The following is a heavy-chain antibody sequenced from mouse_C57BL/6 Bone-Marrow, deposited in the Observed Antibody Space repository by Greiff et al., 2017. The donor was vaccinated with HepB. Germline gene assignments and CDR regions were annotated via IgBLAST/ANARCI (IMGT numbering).Heavy chain of an antibody. CDR1: GFNIKDDY. V-gene: IGHV14-4*01. D-gene: IGHD1-1*01. J-gene: IGHJ3*01. Sequence: EVQLKESGAELVRPGASVKLSCTASGFNIKDDYMHWVKQRPEQGLEWIGWLDPENGDNEYASKFQGTATIQADTSSTTAYLQLSILTSEDTAVYYCTTDYYGSSLGFAYWGQGTLVTVSA. CDR2: LDPENGDN. CDR3: TTDYYGSSLGFAY.